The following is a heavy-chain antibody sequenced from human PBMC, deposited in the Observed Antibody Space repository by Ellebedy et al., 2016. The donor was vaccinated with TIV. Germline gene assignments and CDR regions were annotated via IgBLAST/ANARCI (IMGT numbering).Heavy chain of an antibody. Sequence: GESLKISCAASGFIFSNAWMSWVRQAPGKGLEWVGRIKGKADGERTDYAAPVKGRFTISRDDSKSTLYLQMNGLTTEDTAVYYCTYDSSGYYLPFHYWGQGTLVTVSS. CDR2: IKGKADGERT. J-gene: IGHJ4*02. CDR1: GFIFSNAW. V-gene: IGHV3-15*01. D-gene: IGHD3-22*01. CDR3: TYDSSGYYLPFHY.